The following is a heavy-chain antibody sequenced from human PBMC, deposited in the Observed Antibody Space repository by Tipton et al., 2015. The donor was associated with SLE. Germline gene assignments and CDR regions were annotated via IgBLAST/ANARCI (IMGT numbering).Heavy chain of an antibody. CDR1: GGSISSGAYY. V-gene: IGHV4-30-4*08. Sequence: TLSLTCTVSGGSISSGAYYWSWIRQHPGKGLEWIGYIYYSGSTNYNPSLKSRVTISVDTSKNQFSLKLSSVTAADTAVYYCARGGGSGYYFGGNWFDPWGQGTLVAVSS. J-gene: IGHJ5*02. CDR3: ARGGGSGYYFGGNWFDP. CDR2: IYYSGST. D-gene: IGHD3-22*01.